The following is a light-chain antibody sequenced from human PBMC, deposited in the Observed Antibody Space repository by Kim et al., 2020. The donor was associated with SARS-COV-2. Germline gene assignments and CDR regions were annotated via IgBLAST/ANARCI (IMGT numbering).Light chain of an antibody. CDR3: SSFAGSNIWV. CDR2: EVS. Sequence: QSVVTQPPSASGSPGQSVTISCTGTSSDVGGYNSVSWYQHHPGKAPKLVIFEVSKRPSGVPDRFSGSKSGNTASLTVSGLQAEDEADYYCSSFAGSNIWVFGGGTQLTVL. V-gene: IGLV2-8*01. CDR1: SSDVGGYNS. J-gene: IGLJ3*02.